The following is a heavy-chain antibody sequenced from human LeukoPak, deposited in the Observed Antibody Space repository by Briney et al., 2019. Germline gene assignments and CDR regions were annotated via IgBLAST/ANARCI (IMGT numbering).Heavy chain of an antibody. CDR2: ISYDGSNK. CDR1: GFTFSSYG. D-gene: IGHD6-13*01. J-gene: IGHJ6*02. V-gene: IGHV3-30*18. CDR3: AKGECSRWPQVYFYYYYGMNV. Sequence: GGSLRLSCAASGFTFSSYGMHWVRQAPGKGLEWVAVISYDGSNKYYADSVKGRFTISRDNSKNTLYLQMNSLRAEDTAVYYCAKGECSRWPQVYFYYYYGMNVWGQGTTVTVSS.